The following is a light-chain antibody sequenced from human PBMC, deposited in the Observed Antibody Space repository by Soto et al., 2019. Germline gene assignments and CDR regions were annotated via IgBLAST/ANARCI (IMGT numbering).Light chain of an antibody. V-gene: IGKV3-15*01. CDR3: QQYNNWPPVT. J-gene: IGKJ5*01. Sequence: EIVMTQSPATLSVSPGERATLSCRASQSVSSKLAWYQQKPGQAPRLLIYGASTRATGIPARFSGSESGTEFTHTISSLQSEDFAVYYCQQYNNWPPVTFGQGTRLEIK. CDR2: GAS. CDR1: QSVSSK.